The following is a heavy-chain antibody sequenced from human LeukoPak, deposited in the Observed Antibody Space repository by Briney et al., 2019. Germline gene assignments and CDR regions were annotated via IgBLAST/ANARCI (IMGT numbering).Heavy chain of an antibody. Sequence: SQTLSLTCAISGDSVSSNSAAWNWIRQSPSRGLEWLGRAYYRSKWYNDYAVSVKSRITINPDTSKNQFSLELSSVSAADTAVYYCARLIGYYGSLTSYYNAYFDLWGRGTLVTVSS. CDR3: ARLIGYYGSLTSYYNAYFDL. J-gene: IGHJ2*01. D-gene: IGHD3-9*01. CDR1: GDSVSSNSAA. CDR2: AYYRSKWYN. V-gene: IGHV6-1*01.